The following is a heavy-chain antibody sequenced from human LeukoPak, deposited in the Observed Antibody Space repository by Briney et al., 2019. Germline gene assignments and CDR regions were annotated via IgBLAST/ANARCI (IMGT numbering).Heavy chain of an antibody. V-gene: IGHV3-30*19. CDR1: GFTFRSYG. CDR3: ARDQDDKYCSSTSCYGKLDY. D-gene: IGHD2-2*01. Sequence: GGSLRLSCAASGFTFRSYGMHWVRQAPGKGLEWVAVISYDGSNKYYADSVKGRFTISRDNSKNTLYLQMNSLRAEDTAVYYCARDQDDKYCSSTSCYGKLDYWGQGTLVTVSS. J-gene: IGHJ4*02. CDR2: ISYDGSNK.